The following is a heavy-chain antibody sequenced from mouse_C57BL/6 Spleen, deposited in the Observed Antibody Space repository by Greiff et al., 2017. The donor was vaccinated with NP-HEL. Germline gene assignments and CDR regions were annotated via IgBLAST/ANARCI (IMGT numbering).Heavy chain of an antibody. J-gene: IGHJ1*03. CDR2: IHPNSGST. CDR1: GYTFTSYW. CDR3: ARDWDDYFDV. D-gene: IGHD4-1*01. Sequence: QVQLKQPGAELVKPGASVKLSCKASGYTFTSYWMHWVKQRPGQGLEWIGMIHPNSGSTNYNEKFKSKATLTVDKSSSTAYMQLSSLTSEDSAVYYCARDWDDYFDVWGTGTTVTVSS. V-gene: IGHV1-64*01.